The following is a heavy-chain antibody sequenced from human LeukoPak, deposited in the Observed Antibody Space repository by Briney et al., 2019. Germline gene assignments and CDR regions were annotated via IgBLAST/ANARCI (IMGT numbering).Heavy chain of an antibody. J-gene: IGHJ4*02. V-gene: IGHV4-59*01. CDR1: GGSISSSY. CDR3: ARGRGSDY. D-gene: IGHD3-16*01. CDR2: IYYRGST. Sequence: SETLSLTCTVSGGSISSSYWSWIRQSPGKGLEWIGYIYYRGSTNYNPSLKSRVTISVDTSKNQFSLKLTSVTAADTAVYYCARGRGSDYWGQGTLVTVSS.